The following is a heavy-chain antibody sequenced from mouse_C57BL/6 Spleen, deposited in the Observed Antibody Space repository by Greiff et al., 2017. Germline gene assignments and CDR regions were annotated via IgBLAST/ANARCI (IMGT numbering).Heavy chain of an antibody. J-gene: IGHJ2*01. CDR1: GYTFTSYW. CDR2: IDPSDSYT. CDR3: ARGGNYLDY. Sequence: VQLQQPGAELVMPGASVKLSCKASGYTFTSYWMHWVKQRPGQGLEWIGEIDPSDSYTNYNQKFKGKSTLTVDKSSSTAYMQRSSLTSEDSAVYYCARGGNYLDYWGQGTTLTVSS. D-gene: IGHD2-14*01. V-gene: IGHV1-69*01.